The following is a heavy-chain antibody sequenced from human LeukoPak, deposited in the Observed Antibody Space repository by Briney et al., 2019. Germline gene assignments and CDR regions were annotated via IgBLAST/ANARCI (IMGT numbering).Heavy chain of an antibody. CDR2: IYYSGST. Sequence: SETLSLTCTVSGGSISSYYWSWIRQPPGKGLEWIGYIYYSGSTYYNPSLKSRVTISVDTSKNQFSLKLSSVTAADTAVYYCARLRGAQWLSYFDYWGQGTLVTVSS. V-gene: IGHV4-59*08. CDR1: GGSISSYY. D-gene: IGHD3-22*01. CDR3: ARLRGAQWLSYFDY. J-gene: IGHJ4*02.